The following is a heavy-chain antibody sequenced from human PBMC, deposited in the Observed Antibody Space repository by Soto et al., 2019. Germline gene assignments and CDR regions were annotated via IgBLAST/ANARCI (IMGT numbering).Heavy chain of an antibody. V-gene: IGHV3-74*01. CDR3: ERERSSWYTFRYYYYYGMDV. CDR1: GFTFSSYR. Sequence: GVSLRLSCAASGFTFSSYRMHWVRQAPGKGLVWVSRINSDGSSTSYADSVKGRFTISRDNAKNTLYLQMNSLRAEDTAVYYCERERSSWYTFRYYYYYGMDVWGKETMVTVSS. CDR2: INSDGSST. D-gene: IGHD6-13*01. J-gene: IGHJ6*04.